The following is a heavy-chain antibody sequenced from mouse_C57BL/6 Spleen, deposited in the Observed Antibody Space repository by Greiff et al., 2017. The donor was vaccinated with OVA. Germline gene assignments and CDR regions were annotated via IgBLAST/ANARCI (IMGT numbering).Heavy chain of an antibody. CDR1: GYTFTRYW. J-gene: IGHJ4*01. Sequence: QVQLQQPGAELVMPGASVKLSCKASGYTFTRYWMHWVKQRPGQGLEWIGEIDPSDSYTNYNQKFKGKSTLTVDKSSSTAYMQLSSLTSEDSAVYYCARRGSNFAMDYWGQGTSVTVSS. CDR2: IDPSDSYT. D-gene: IGHD5-1*01. V-gene: IGHV1-69*01. CDR3: ARRGSNFAMDY.